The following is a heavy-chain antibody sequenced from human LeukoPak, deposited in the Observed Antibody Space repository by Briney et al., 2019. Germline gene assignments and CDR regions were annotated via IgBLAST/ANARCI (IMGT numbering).Heavy chain of an antibody. D-gene: IGHD2-21*01. V-gene: IGHV4-34*01. Sequence: SETLSLTCAVYGGSFSGYYWSWIREPPGKGLEWIGEINHSGSTNYNPSLKSRVTISVDTSKNQFSLKLSSVTAADTAVYYCARGVVIAPQTFDYWGQGTLVTVSS. CDR3: ARGVVIAPQTFDY. CDR1: GGSFSGYY. CDR2: INHSGST. J-gene: IGHJ4*02.